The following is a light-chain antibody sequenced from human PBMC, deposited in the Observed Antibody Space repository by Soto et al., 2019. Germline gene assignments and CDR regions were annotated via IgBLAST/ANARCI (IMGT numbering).Light chain of an antibody. CDR1: QSISSW. CDR2: DAS. Sequence: DIQMTQSPSTLSASVGGTVTITCRASQSISSWLAWYQQKPGKAPKLLIYDASTLQSGVPSRFSGSGSGTEFTLTISSLQPEDFATYYCQQLNRACGPGTKVDI. CDR3: QQLNRA. V-gene: IGKV1-5*01. J-gene: IGKJ3*01.